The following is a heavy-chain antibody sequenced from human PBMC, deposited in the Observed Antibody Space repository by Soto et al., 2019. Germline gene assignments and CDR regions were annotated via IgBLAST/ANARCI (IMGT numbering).Heavy chain of an antibody. CDR3: ARDSDCHSTSCFFPPHV. CDR2: ISGGGSYI. J-gene: IGHJ6*02. CDR1: GFTFSDEN. Sequence: PEGSLRLSCSASGFTFSDENMSWVRQVPGKGLEWVSGISGGGSYIFYADSVQGRFSISRDNPKNSLFLEMNSLRVEDTAVYYCARDSDCHSTSCFFPPHVWGQGTTVTVSS. D-gene: IGHD2-2*01. V-gene: IGHV3-21*06.